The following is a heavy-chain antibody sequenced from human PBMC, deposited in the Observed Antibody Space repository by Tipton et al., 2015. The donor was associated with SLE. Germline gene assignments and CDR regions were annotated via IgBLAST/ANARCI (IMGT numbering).Heavy chain of an antibody. Sequence: GHVTISADKSITTAYLQWSSLKASDTAMYYCARGVPAAMPPFDYWGQGTLVTVSS. D-gene: IGHD2-2*01. J-gene: IGHJ4*02. CDR3: ARGVPAAMPPFDY. V-gene: IGHV5-10-1*01.